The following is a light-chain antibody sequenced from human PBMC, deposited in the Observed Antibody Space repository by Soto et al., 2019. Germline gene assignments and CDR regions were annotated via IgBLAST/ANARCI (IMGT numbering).Light chain of an antibody. V-gene: IGKV3-20*01. CDR1: QSVSNN. CDR3: QQYGRSPKT. J-gene: IGKJ1*01. CDR2: GAS. Sequence: EIVMTQSPATLSVSQGERGTLSCRASQSVSNNLAWYQQKPGQAPRLLIYGASSRATGTPDRFSGGGSATDFTLTINRLEPEDFAVYYCQQYGRSPKTFGQGTKVDIK.